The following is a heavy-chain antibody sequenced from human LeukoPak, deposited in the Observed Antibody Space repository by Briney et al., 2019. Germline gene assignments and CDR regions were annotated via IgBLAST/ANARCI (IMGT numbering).Heavy chain of an antibody. CDR3: ARDKTVTLRWGRTTNNWFDP. CDR1: GGSFSGYY. J-gene: IGHJ5*02. D-gene: IGHD4-17*01. V-gene: IGHV4-34*01. Sequence: SETLSLTCAVYGGSFSGYYWSWIRQPPGKGLEWIGEINHSGSTNCNPSLKSRVTISVDTSKNQFSLKLSSVTAADTAVYYCARDKTVTLRWGRTTNNWFDPWGQGTLVTVSS. CDR2: INHSGST.